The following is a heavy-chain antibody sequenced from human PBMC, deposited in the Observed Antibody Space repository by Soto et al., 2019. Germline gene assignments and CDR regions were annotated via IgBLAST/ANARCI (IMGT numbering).Heavy chain of an antibody. D-gene: IGHD6-13*01. CDR1: GYTFTSYG. J-gene: IGHJ4*02. CDR3: ARVGVGLAAPRVWPY. V-gene: IGHV1-18*01. CDR2: INPYNGNT. Sequence: ASVKVSCKASGYTFTSYGITWVRQAPGQGLEWMAWINPYNGNTKYAERFLGRVTVTTDTSTATAYMEVRSLTSDDTAVFYCARVGVGLAAPRVWPYWGQGTPVTVSS.